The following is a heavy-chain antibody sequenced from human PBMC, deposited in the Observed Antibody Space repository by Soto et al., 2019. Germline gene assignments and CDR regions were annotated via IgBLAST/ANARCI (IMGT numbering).Heavy chain of an antibody. CDR1: GGSISSYY. CDR2: IYYSGST. D-gene: IGHD2-15*01. J-gene: IGHJ4*02. V-gene: IGHV4-59*08. Sequence: ASETLSLTCTVSGGSISSYYWSWIRQPPGKGLEWIGYIYYSGSTNYNPSLKSRVTISVDTSKNQFSLKLSSVTAADTAVYYCARQRLGYCSGGRCSPDPVDYWGQGNLVTVSS. CDR3: ARQRLGYCSGGRCSPDPVDY.